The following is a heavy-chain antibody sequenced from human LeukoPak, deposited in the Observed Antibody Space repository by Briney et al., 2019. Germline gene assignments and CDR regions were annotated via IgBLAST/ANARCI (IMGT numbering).Heavy chain of an antibody. Sequence: GGSLRLSCAASGLTFSSHAMHWVRQAPGKGLEYVSAIVSNGGNTYYADSVRGRFTISRDNSKDTVYLQMGSLRPEDTAVYYCARGGYYAATDIWGQGALVTVSS. D-gene: IGHD3-3*01. CDR1: GLTFSSHA. CDR3: ARGGYYAATDI. J-gene: IGHJ4*02. V-gene: IGHV3-64*02. CDR2: IVSNGGNT.